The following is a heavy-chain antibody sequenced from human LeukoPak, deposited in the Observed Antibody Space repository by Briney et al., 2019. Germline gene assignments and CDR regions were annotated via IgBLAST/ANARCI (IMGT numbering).Heavy chain of an antibody. V-gene: IGHV1-18*01. Sequence: GASVKVSCKASGYTFTSYGISWVRQAPGQGLEWMGWISAYNGNTNYAQKLQGRVTMTTDTSTSTAHMELRSLRSDDTAVYYCARAPTRTSGSSEQYYYYYYMDVWGKGTTVTVSS. CDR1: GYTFTSYG. D-gene: IGHD1-26*01. J-gene: IGHJ6*03. CDR3: ARAPTRTSGSSEQYYYYYYMDV. CDR2: ISAYNGNT.